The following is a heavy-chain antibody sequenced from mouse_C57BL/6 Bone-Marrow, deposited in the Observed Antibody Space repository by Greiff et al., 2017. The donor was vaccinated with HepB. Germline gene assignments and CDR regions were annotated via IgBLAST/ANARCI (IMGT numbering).Heavy chain of an antibody. Sequence: EVQRVESGGDLVKPGGSLKLSCAASGFTFSSYGMSWVRQTPDKRLEWVATISSGGSYTYYPDIVKGRFTISRDNAKNTLYLQMSSLKSEDTAMYYCARHYYGSRGYWYFDVWGTGTTVTVSS. J-gene: IGHJ1*03. CDR2: ISSGGSYT. V-gene: IGHV5-6*01. D-gene: IGHD1-1*01. CDR3: ARHYYGSRGYWYFDV. CDR1: GFTFSSYG.